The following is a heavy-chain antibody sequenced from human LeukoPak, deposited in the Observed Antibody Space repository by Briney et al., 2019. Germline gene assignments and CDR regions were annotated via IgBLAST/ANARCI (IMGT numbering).Heavy chain of an antibody. CDR1: GFTFSSYA. D-gene: IGHD2-2*01. Sequence: GGSLRLSCAASGFTFSSYAMHWVRQAPGKGLEWVAVISYDGSNKYYADSVKGRFAISRDNSKNTLYLQMNSLRAEDTAVYYCARQEGYCSSTSCLLGYYYYYMDVWGKGTTVTVSS. V-gene: IGHV3-30*01. CDR3: ARQEGYCSSTSCLLGYYYYYMDV. J-gene: IGHJ6*03. CDR2: ISYDGSNK.